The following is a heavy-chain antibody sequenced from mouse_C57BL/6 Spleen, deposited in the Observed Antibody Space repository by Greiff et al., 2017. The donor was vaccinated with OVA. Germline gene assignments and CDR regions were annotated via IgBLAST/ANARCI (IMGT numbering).Heavy chain of an antibody. J-gene: IGHJ2*01. D-gene: IGHD1-1*01. CDR1: GYTFTSYG. V-gene: IGHV1-81*01. CDR2: IYPRSGNT. CDR3: ARYFDYGSSYFYYFDY. Sequence: QVQLKESGAELARPGASVKLSCKASGYTFTSYGISWVKQRTGQGLEWIGEIYPRSGNTYYNEKFKGKATLTADKSSSTAYMELRSLTSEDSAVYFCARYFDYGSSYFYYFDYWGQGTTLTVSS.